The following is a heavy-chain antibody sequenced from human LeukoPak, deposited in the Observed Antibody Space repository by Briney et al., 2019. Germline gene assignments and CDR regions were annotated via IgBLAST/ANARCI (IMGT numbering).Heavy chain of an antibody. V-gene: IGHV4-4*07. CDR2: IYTSGST. CDR1: GGSISSYY. CDR3: ARHHYDILTGSPGEFDP. J-gene: IGHJ5*02. Sequence: SETLSLTCTVSGGSISSYYWSWIRQPAGKGLEWIGRIYTSGSTNYNPSLKSRVTMSVDTSKNQFSLKLSSVTAADTAVHYCARHHYDILTGSPGEFDPWGQGTLVTVSS. D-gene: IGHD3-9*01.